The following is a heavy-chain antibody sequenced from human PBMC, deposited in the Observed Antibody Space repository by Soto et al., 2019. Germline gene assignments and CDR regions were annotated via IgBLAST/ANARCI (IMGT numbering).Heavy chain of an antibody. CDR3: GRGRSGELVVFY. J-gene: IGHJ4*02. D-gene: IGHD1-7*01. CDR1: GYTFTGYY. Sequence: QVQLVQSGAEVKESGASVKVSCKASGYTFTGYYIHWVRQAPGQGLEWVGEISPKSGGTRYAKKFQGRVTITKDPSITTVYLELSKLSPDDTAVYYCGRGRSGELVVFYWGQGTLVTV. V-gene: IGHV1-2*02. CDR2: ISPKSGGT.